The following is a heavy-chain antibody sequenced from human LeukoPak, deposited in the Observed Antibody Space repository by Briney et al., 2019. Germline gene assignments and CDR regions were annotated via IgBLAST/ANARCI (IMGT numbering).Heavy chain of an antibody. V-gene: IGHV4-39*01. Sequence: NPSETLSLTCTVSGGSISSSSYYWGWIRQPPGKGLEWIGSIYYSGSTYYNPSLKSRVTISVDTSKNQFSLKLSSVTAADTAVYYCARHGRSVYSSSWYRPYYFDYWGQGTLVTVSS. CDR1: GGSISSSSYY. CDR3: ARHGRSVYSSSWYRPYYFDY. D-gene: IGHD6-13*01. CDR2: IYYSGST. J-gene: IGHJ4*02.